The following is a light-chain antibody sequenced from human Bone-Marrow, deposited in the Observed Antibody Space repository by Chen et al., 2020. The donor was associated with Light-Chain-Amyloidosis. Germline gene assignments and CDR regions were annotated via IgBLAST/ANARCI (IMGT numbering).Light chain of an antibody. CDR2: EDS. CDR3: QVWDRSSDRPV. Sequence: SYVLTQPSSVSVAPGQTGPMACGGNTIGPTSVHWYQQTPGQAPLLVVYEDSDRPSGILERLSCSNSGNTATLTISRLEAGDEADYYCQVWDRSSDRPVFGGGTKLTVL. CDR1: TIGPTS. J-gene: IGLJ3*02. V-gene: IGLV3-21*02.